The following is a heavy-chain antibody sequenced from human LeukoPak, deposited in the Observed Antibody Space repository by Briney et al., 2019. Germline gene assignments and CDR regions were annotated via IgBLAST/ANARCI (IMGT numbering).Heavy chain of an antibody. CDR2: ISGSGDIT. J-gene: IGHJ4*02. CDR1: GFTFSNHA. CDR3: AKVEGVAGPGDY. V-gene: IGHV3-23*01. Sequence: GGSLRLSCAASGFTFSNHAMSWVRQAPGKGLEWVSAISGSGDITYYADSVKGRFTISRDISKNTLYLQMNSLRVEDTAVYYCAKVEGVAGPGDYWGQGTLVTVSS. D-gene: IGHD6-19*01.